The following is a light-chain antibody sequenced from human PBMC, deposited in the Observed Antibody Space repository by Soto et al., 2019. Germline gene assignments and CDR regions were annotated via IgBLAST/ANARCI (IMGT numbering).Light chain of an antibody. V-gene: IGLV1-47*01. J-gene: IGLJ2*01. CDR3: AAWDDSLSVL. Sequence: QLVLTQPPSASGTPGQRVTISCSGSSSNIGSNYVYWYQQLPGTAPKLLIYRNNQRPSGVPDRFSGSKSGTSASLAISGLRSEDEADYYCAAWDDSLSVLFGGGTKLNVL. CDR2: RNN. CDR1: SSNIGSNY.